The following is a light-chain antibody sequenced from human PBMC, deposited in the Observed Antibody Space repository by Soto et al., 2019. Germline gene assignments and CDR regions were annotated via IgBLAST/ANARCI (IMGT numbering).Light chain of an antibody. J-gene: IGKJ4*02. CDR1: QSVSSY. CDR3: QQYNSYPLT. V-gene: IGKV3-11*01. Sequence: EIKYTQCPPCLPMSPRANVTLSCRASQSVSSYLAWYQQKPGQAPRLLIYDASSRATGIPGRFSGGGSGTDFTLTISSLQPDDFATYYCQQYNSYPLTFGGGTKVDIK. CDR2: DAS.